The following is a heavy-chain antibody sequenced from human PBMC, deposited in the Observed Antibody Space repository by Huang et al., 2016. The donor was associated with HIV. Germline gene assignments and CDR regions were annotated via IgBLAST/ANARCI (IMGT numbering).Heavy chain of an antibody. CDR3: VRDQGRLAVGGIDNWFDP. Sequence: QVRLQESGPGLVKPSETLSLSCTVSGDSVSSHYWGWIRHPPGKGLEWIGHVYGRGTTKDNPRLKSRITISVDTSKNGFSLNITSGSAADTAMYFCVRDQGRLAVGGIDNWFDPWGQGALVTVSS. D-gene: IGHD6-19*01. CDR1: GDSVSSHY. V-gene: IGHV4-59*02. J-gene: IGHJ5*02. CDR2: VYGRGTT.